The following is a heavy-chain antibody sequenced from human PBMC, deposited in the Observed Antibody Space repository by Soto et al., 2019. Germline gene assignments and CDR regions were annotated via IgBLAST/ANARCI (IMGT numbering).Heavy chain of an antibody. CDR2: IYYIGST. V-gene: IGHV4-31*03. CDR3: ASLVALTYCSGGTCYGGIDY. J-gene: IGHJ4*02. Sequence: PSETLSLTCTVSGGSISIGDYFWSCIRQHPGKGLEWIGYIYYIGSTYYNPSLKSRVSISVDTSKNQFSLKLSSVTAADTAVYYCASLVALTYCSGGTCYGGIDYWGQGTLVTVSS. CDR1: GGSISIGDYF. D-gene: IGHD2-15*01.